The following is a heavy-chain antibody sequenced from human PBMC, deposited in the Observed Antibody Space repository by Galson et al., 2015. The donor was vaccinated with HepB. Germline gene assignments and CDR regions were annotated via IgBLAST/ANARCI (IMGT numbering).Heavy chain of an antibody. J-gene: IGHJ4*02. D-gene: IGHD5-24*01. CDR2: IYSDGSR. Sequence: SLRLSCAASGFTVSSNYMSWVRQAPGKGLEWVSIIYSDGSRYYVDSVKGRFTISRDTSKNTLYLQMNSLRAEDTALYYCARASGWVQLFAYWGQGTPVTVSS. CDR1: GFTVSSNY. V-gene: IGHV3-53*01. CDR3: ARASGWVQLFAY.